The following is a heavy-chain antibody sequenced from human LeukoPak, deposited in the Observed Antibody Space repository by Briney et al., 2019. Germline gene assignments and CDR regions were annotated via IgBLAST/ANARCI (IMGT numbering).Heavy chain of an antibody. CDR3: AREYPNTLYFDH. V-gene: IGHV1-46*01. J-gene: IGHJ4*02. CDR1: GYTFSNYY. CDR2: IGPSGST. Sequence: ASAKVSCTASGYTFSNYYMHWVRQAPGQGLEWVGIIGPSGSTTYLQKFQGRVTMTRDTSTGSVYLELSSLRSDDTAVYYCAREYPNTLYFDHWGQGTLVSVSS. D-gene: IGHD1/OR15-1a*01.